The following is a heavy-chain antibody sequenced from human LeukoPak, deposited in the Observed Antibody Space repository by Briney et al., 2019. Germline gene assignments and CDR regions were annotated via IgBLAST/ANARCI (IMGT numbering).Heavy chain of an antibody. CDR3: ARVGIAAAGTIHYYYYGMDV. CDR2: TYYRSKWYN. V-gene: IGHV6-1*01. CDR1: GDSVSSNSAA. Sequence: SQTLSLTCAISGDSVSSNSAAWNWIRQSPSRGLEWLGRTYYRSKWYNDYAVSVKSRITINPDTSKNQFSLQLNSVTPEDTAVYYCARVGIAAAGTIHYYYYGMDVWGQGTTVIVSS. D-gene: IGHD6-13*01. J-gene: IGHJ6*02.